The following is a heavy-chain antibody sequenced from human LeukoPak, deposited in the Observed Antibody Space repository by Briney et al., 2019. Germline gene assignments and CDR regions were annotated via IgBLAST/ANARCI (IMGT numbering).Heavy chain of an antibody. CDR1: GFTFSSYS. CDR2: ISSSSSYI. V-gene: IGHV3-21*01. Sequence: GGSLRLSCAASGFTFSSYSMNWVRQAPGKGLEWVSSISSSSSYIYYADSVKGRFTISRDNAKNSLYLQMNSLRAEDTAVYYCARDHSSWSLPPWGAFDIWGQGTMVTVSS. J-gene: IGHJ3*02. CDR3: ARDHSSWSLPPWGAFDI. D-gene: IGHD6-13*01.